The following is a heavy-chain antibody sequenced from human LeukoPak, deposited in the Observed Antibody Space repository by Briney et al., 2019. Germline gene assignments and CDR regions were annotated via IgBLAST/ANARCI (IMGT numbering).Heavy chain of an antibody. J-gene: IGHJ6*02. D-gene: IGHD6-6*01. CDR1: GGSFGGYY. V-gene: IGHV4-34*01. CDR3: ARGISSYYYYGMDV. Sequence: SETLSLTCAVYGGSFGGYYWSWIRQPPGKGLEWIGEINHSGSTNYNPSLKSRVTISVDTSKNQFSLKLSSVTAADTAVYYCARGISSYYYYGMDVWGQGTTVTVSS. CDR2: INHSGST.